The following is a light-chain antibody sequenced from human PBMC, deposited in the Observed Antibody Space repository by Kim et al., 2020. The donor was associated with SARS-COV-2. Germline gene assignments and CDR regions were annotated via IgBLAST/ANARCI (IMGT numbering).Light chain of an antibody. CDR3: QQGSNWPLS. Sequence: EIVLTQSPATLSLSPGERATLSCRASQSVSSYLAWYQQKPGQAPRLLIYDASNRATGIPARFSCGGSGTDFTLTISSLEAEDFAVYYCQQGSNWPLSFGGGTKVDIK. V-gene: IGKV3-11*01. J-gene: IGKJ4*01. CDR1: QSVSSY. CDR2: DAS.